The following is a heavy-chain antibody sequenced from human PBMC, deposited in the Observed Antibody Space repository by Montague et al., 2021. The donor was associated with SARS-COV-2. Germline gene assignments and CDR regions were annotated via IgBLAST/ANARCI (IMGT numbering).Heavy chain of an antibody. V-gene: IGHV4-34*01. CDR3: ARGGFAGGNYDIWSFSYTSPLDY. D-gene: IGHD3-3*01. CDR1: GGTFSAHS. Sequence: SETLSLTCAVYGGTFSAHSWSWVRQSPGKGLEWIGEINHRGSTTYMSSLKSRVTMSVDTSKNQFSLKLSSMTAADTAIYYCARGGFAGGNYDIWSFSYTSPLDYWGQGTLVTVSS. J-gene: IGHJ4*02. CDR2: INHRGST.